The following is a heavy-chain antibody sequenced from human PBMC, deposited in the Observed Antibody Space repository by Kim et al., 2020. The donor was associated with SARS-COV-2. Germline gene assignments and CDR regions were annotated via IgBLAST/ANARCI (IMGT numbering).Heavy chain of an antibody. D-gene: IGHD4-4*01. J-gene: IGHJ6*02. Sequence: VKGRFTISRDNAENTLYLQMNSLRAADTAVYYCAKDSGDYRNYYYYGMDVWGQGTTVTVSS. CDR3: AKDSGDYRNYYYYGMDV. V-gene: IGHV3-30*02.